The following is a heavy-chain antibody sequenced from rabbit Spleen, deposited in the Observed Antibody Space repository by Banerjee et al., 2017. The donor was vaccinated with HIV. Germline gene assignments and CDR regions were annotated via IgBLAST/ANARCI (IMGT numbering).Heavy chain of an antibody. CDR1: GFSFSSGYD. V-gene: IGHV1S45*01. D-gene: IGHD1-1*01. CDR2: IDTNDGDT. J-gene: IGHJ3*01. Sequence: QEQLVESGGGLVKPGASLTLICTASGFSFSSGYDMSWVRQAPGKGLEWIACIDTNDGDTDYANWPKGRFTISKASSTTVTLQMTSLTAADTATYFCVRGASSSGYYSLWGQGTLVTVS. CDR3: VRGASSSGYYSL.